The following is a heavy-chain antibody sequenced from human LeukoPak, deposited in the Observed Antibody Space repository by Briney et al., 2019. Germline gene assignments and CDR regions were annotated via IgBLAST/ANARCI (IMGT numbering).Heavy chain of an antibody. D-gene: IGHD3-10*01. CDR1: GCSISSSSHN. J-gene: IGHJ6*02. CDR2: IYYSGST. CDR3: ARHVDYGSGNYYKRTYYYYGMDV. Sequence: PSETLSLTCTVSGCSISSSSHNWGWIRQPPGKGLEWIGSIYYSGSTYYNPSLKSRVTIFVDTSKNQFSLKLSSVTAADTAVYYCARHVDYGSGNYYKRTYYYYGMDVWGQGTTVTVSS. V-gene: IGHV4-39*01.